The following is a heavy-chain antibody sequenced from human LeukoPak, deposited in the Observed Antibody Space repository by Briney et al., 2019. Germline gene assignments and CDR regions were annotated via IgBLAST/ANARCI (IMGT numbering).Heavy chain of an antibody. D-gene: IGHD3-16*01. V-gene: IGHV4-39*07. CDR1: GGSISSSSYY. Sequence: SSETLSLTCTVSGGSISSSSYYWGWIRQPPGKGLEWIGSIYYSGSTYYNPSLKSRVTISVDTSKNQFSLQLTSVTAADTAVYYCARLGGVWSKWGQGTMVTVSS. J-gene: IGHJ3*01. CDR3: ARLGGVWSK. CDR2: IYYSGST.